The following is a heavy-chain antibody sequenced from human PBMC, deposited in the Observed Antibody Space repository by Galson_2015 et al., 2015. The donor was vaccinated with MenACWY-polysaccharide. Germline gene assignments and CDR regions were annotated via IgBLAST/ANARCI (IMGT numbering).Heavy chain of an antibody. J-gene: IGHJ6*02. CDR1: GFIFSSYA. CDR3: ARAYCDRTTCYGMDV. V-gene: IGHV3-30-3*01. D-gene: IGHD2-2*01. Sequence: SLRLSCAASGFIFSSYAIHWVRQAPGKGLDWVAVISYDGSNKYYADSVRGRFTISRDNSKNTLYLQMNSLRLEDTAVYSCARAYCDRTTCYGMDVWGQGTTVTVSS. CDR2: ISYDGSNK.